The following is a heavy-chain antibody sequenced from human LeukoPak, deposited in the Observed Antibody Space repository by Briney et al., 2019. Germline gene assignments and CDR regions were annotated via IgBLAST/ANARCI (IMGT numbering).Heavy chain of an antibody. Sequence: SETLSLTCPVSGGSISSSSYYWVWIRQPPGKGLEWIASIYYSGSTYYNPSLKSRVTISVDTSKNQFSLKLSSVTAADTAVYYCARQVGTWLQLPNWGQGTLVTVSS. CDR1: GGSISSSSYY. J-gene: IGHJ4*02. CDR3: ARQVGTWLQLPN. CDR2: IYYSGST. V-gene: IGHV4-39*01. D-gene: IGHD5-24*01.